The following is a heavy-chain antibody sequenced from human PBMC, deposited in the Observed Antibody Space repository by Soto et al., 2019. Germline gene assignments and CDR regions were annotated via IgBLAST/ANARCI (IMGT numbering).Heavy chain of an antibody. D-gene: IGHD3-10*02. V-gene: IGHV3-30*03. CDR3: TIVRVADSALDH. Sequence: QVQLVESGGGVVQPGRSLRLSCVGSGFICSNNGMHWVRQTPGKGLEWVAFMSYDGSDTFYADSVKGRFTISRDNSKNTLFLHMSNLRAEDTAMYYCTIVRVADSALDHWGQGTLVTVSS. CDR1: GFICSNNG. J-gene: IGHJ4*02. CDR2: MSYDGSDT.